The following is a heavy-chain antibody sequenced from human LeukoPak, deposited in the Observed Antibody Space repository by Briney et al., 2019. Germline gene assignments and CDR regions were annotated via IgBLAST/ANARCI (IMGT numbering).Heavy chain of an antibody. Sequence: SETLSLTCTVSGGSISSSSYYWGWIRQPPGNGLEWIVSIYYSGSTYYNPSLQSRVTISVDTSKKQFSLQLRSVTAADTAVYYCARLSYGDAFDYWGQGTLVTVSS. CDR1: GGSISSSSYY. J-gene: IGHJ4*02. CDR3: ARLSYGDAFDY. D-gene: IGHD4-17*01. CDR2: IYYSGST. V-gene: IGHV4-39*01.